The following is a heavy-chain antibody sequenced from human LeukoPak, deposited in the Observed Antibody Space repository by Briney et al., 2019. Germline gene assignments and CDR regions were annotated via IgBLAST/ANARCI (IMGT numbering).Heavy chain of an antibody. V-gene: IGHV1-2*02. J-gene: IGHJ4*02. CDR3: AKDVDNGDYVVY. D-gene: IGHD4-17*01. CDR2: INPNSGGT. Sequence: ASVKVSCRASGYTFTGYYMHWVRQAPGQGLEWMGWINPNSGGTNYAQKFQGRVTMTRDTSISTAYMELSRLRSDDTAVYYCAKDVDNGDYVVYWGQGTLVTVSS. CDR1: GYTFTGYY.